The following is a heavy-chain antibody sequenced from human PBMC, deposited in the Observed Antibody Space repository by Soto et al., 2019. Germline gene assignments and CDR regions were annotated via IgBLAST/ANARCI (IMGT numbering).Heavy chain of an antibody. CDR1: GFSLSTSGVG. CDR2: IYWDNDK. D-gene: IGHD4-17*01. CDR3: AHTPTVTGGFDY. J-gene: IGHJ4*02. Sequence: QITLKESGPTLVKPTQTLTLTCTFSGFSLSTSGVGVGSIRQPPGKALEWLALIYWDNDKRYSPSLRSRVTITKDTSKNHVVLTMTNMDPVDAATYYCAHTPTVTGGFDYWVQGTLVAVSS. V-gene: IGHV2-5*02.